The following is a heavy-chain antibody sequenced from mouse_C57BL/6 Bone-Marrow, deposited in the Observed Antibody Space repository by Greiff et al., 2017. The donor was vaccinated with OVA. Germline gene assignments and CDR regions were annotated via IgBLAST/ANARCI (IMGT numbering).Heavy chain of an antibody. J-gene: IGHJ3*01. CDR3: AREDDYDRFAY. CDR2: IHPNSGST. Sequence: VQLQQPGAELVKPGASVKLSCKASGYTFTSYWMHWVKQRPGQGLEWIGMIHPNSGSTNYNEKFKSKATLTVDKSSSTAYMQLSSRTSEDSAVYYCAREDDYDRFAYWGQGTLVTVSA. CDR1: GYTFTSYW. V-gene: IGHV1-64*01. D-gene: IGHD2-4*01.